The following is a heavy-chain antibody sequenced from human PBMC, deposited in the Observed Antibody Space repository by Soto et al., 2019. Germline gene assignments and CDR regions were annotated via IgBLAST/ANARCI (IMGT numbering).Heavy chain of an antibody. V-gene: IGHV3-30-3*01. CDR2: ISYDGSNK. D-gene: IGHD6-19*01. CDR1: GFTFSSYA. CDR3: ARVVVAVAGWEGFDY. J-gene: IGHJ4*02. Sequence: PGGSLRLSCAASGFTFSSYAMHWVRQAPGKGLEWVAVISYDGSNKYYADSVKGRFTISRDNSKNTLYLQMNSLRAEDTAVYYCARVVVAVAGWEGFDYWGQGTLVTVSS.